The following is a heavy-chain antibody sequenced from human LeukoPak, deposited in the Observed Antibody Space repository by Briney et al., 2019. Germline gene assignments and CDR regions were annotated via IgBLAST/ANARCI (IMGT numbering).Heavy chain of an antibody. CDR2: INPNSGGT. CDR3: ATPGSSSGHYYTFNY. D-gene: IGHD3-22*01. V-gene: IGHV1-2*02. J-gene: IGHJ4*02. Sequence: ASVKVSCKASGYTFTGYYMHWVRQAPGQGLEWMGWINPNSGGTNYAQKFQGRVTMTRDTSISTAYMELSRLRSDDTAVFYCATPGSSSGHYYTFNYWGQGTLVTVSS. CDR1: GYTFTGYY.